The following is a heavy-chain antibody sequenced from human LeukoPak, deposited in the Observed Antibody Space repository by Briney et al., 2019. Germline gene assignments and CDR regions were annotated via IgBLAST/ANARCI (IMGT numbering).Heavy chain of an antibody. CDR3: AGENRIAAAGYGIWFDP. D-gene: IGHD6-13*01. V-gene: IGHV1-69*05. CDR2: IIPIFGTA. J-gene: IGHJ5*02. Sequence: SVKVSCKASGGAFSSYAISWVRQAPGQGLEWMGGIIPIFGTANYAQKFQGRVTITTDESTSTAYMELSSLRSEDTAVYYCAGENRIAAAGYGIWFDPWGQGTLVTVSS. CDR1: GGAFSSYA.